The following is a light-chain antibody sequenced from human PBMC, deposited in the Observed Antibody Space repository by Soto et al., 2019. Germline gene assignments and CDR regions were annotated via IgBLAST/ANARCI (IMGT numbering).Light chain of an antibody. CDR2: EDN. Sequence: FMLTQPHSVSESPGKTVIISCTRTSGSIASNYVQWYQQRPGSAPTIVIYEDNQRPSGVPDRFSGSVDSSSNSASLTISGLKTDDEADYYCHSYESNNVVFGGGTKLPVL. J-gene: IGLJ3*02. CDR3: HSYESNNVV. V-gene: IGLV6-57*03. CDR1: SGSIASNY.